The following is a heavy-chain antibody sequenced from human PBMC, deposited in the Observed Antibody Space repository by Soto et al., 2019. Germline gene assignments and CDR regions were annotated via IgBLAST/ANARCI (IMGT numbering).Heavy chain of an antibody. D-gene: IGHD3-22*01. CDR3: ARDGYYDSSGYYVPGPGMDV. V-gene: IGHV1-69*04. CDR2: IIPILGIA. CDR1: GGTFSSYT. J-gene: IGHJ6*02. Sequence: GASVKVSCKASGGTFSSYTISWVRQAPGQGLEWMGRIIPILGIANYAQKFQGRVTITADKSTSTAYMELSSLRSEDTAVYYCARDGYYDSSGYYVPGPGMDVWGQGTTVTVSS.